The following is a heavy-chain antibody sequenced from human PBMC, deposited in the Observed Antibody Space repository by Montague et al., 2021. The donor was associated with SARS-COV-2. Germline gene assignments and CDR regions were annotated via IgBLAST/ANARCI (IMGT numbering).Heavy chain of an antibody. CDR1: GDSISSYY. Sequence: SETLSLTCTVSGDSISSYYWSWIRQPPGKGLEWIGYIFYSGSTNYNPSLKSRVTISVDTSKNQFSLKLSSVTAADTAVYYCARHQQVGGLRPWGQGTLVTVSS. CDR3: ARHQQVGGLRP. V-gene: IGHV4-59*08. J-gene: IGHJ5*02. CDR2: IFYSGST. D-gene: IGHD2-15*01.